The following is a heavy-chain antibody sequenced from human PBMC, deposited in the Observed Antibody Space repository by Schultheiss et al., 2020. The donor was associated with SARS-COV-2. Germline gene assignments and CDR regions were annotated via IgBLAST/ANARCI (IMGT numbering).Heavy chain of an antibody. J-gene: IGHJ4*02. CDR3: ARADSGDYQYKY. Sequence: SETLSLTCAVSGGSISSGGYSWSWIRQPPGKGLEWIGYIYHSGSTYYNPSLKSRVTISVDRSKNQFSLKLSSVTAADTAVYYCARADSGDYQYKYWGQGTLVTVSS. D-gene: IGHD4-17*01. V-gene: IGHV4-30-2*01. CDR2: IYHSGST. CDR1: GGSISSGGYS.